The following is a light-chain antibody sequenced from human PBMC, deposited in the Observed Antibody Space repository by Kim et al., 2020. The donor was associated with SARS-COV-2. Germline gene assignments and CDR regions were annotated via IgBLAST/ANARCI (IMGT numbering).Light chain of an antibody. CDR3: QAWDSSTEV. J-gene: IGLJ2*01. CDR2: QDS. Sequence: SYELTQPPSVSVSPGQTASITCSGDKLGDKYACWYQQKPGQSPVLVIYQDSKRPSGIPEGFSGSNSGNTATLTISGTQAMDEADYYCQAWDSSTEVFGGGTQLTVL. CDR1: KLGDKY. V-gene: IGLV3-1*01.